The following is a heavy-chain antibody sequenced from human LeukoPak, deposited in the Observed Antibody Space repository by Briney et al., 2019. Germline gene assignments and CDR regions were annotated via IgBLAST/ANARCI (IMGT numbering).Heavy chain of an antibody. J-gene: IGHJ4*02. CDR2: ISYDGRNK. Sequence: GGSLRLSCAASGFTFSSYGMHWVRQAPGKGLEWVAVISYDGRNKHCPDSVKGRFTISRDISTDTLWLQMDSLRTEDTAVYYCAKGPLRGTAAAIDYWGQGTLVTVSS. CDR1: GFTFSSYG. V-gene: IGHV3-30*18. CDR3: AKGPLRGTAAAIDY. D-gene: IGHD2-2*01.